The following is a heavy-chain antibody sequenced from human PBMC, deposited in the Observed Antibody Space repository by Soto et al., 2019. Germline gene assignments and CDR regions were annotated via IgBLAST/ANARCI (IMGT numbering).Heavy chain of an antibody. D-gene: IGHD1-1*01. Sequence: EVQVSESGGGLVRPGGSLRLSCAASGFIFTNYAMNWVRQAPGKGLEWVSVIGGRGNSAYYADSVQGRFTISRDNSKNTLSLQMSSLTADDTAIYYCVKNKETGTTGGLGYWGQGTLVTVSS. CDR1: GFIFTNYA. CDR3: VKNKETGTTGGLGY. CDR2: IGGRGNSA. J-gene: IGHJ4*02. V-gene: IGHV3-23*01.